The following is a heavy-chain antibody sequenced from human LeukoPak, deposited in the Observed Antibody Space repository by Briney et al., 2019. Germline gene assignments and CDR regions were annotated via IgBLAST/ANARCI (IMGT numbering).Heavy chain of an antibody. Sequence: SVKVSCKASGGTFSTYAISWVRQAPGQGLEWMGGIIPIFGTANYAQRFQGRVTITADESTSTAYMGLSSLRSEDTAVYYCARDRVEYYYGAGGITCFDYWGQGTLVTVSS. D-gene: IGHD3-10*01. CDR2: IIPIFGTA. CDR1: GGTFSTYA. V-gene: IGHV1-69*13. J-gene: IGHJ4*02. CDR3: ARDRVEYYYGAGGITCFDY.